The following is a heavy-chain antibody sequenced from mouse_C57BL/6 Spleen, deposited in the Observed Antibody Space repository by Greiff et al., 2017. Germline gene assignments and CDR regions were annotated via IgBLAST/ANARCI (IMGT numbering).Heavy chain of an antibody. V-gene: IGHV1-59*01. D-gene: IGHD1-1*01. Sequence: QVQLQQPGAELVRPGTSVKLSCKASGYTFTSYWMHWVKQRPGQGLEWIGVIDPSDSYTNYNQKFKGKATLTVDTSSSTAYMQLSSLTSEDSAVYYCARGGTTVVAPGAMDYWGQGTSVTVSS. CDR2: IDPSDSYT. CDR1: GYTFTSYW. J-gene: IGHJ4*01. CDR3: ARGGTTVVAPGAMDY.